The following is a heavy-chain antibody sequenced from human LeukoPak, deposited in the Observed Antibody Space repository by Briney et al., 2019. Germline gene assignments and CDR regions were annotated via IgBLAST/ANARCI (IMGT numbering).Heavy chain of an antibody. V-gene: IGHV3-30*03. CDR1: EFTFSTYG. CDR2: ISYDGSYK. CDR3: ALPYSEISADRNRFDY. Sequence: GRSLRLSCAASEFTFSTYGMHWVRQAPGKGLEWVAVISYDGSYKFYADSVKGRFTISRDNSKSTLYLQMNSLTAEDTAVYYCALPYSEISADRNRFDYWGQGTLVTVSS. D-gene: IGHD1-26*01. J-gene: IGHJ4*02.